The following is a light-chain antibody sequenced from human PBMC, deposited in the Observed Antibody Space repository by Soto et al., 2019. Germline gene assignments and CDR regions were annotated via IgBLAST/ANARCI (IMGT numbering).Light chain of an antibody. Sequence: QSALTQPASVSGSPGQSITISCTGTSSDVGNYNLVSWYQQHPGKAPKLMIYEGTRRPSGVSNRFSGSKSGNTASLTISGLQAEDEADYYCCSYAGSTPLAVFGGGTQLTVL. J-gene: IGLJ7*01. CDR2: EGT. V-gene: IGLV2-23*01. CDR3: CSYAGSTPLAV. CDR1: SSDVGNYNL.